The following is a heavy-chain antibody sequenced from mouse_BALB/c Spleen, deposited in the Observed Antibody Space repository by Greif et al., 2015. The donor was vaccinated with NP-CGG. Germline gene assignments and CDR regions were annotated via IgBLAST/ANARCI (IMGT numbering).Heavy chain of an antibody. V-gene: IGHV5-4*02. CDR1: GFTFSDYY. CDR2: ISDGGSYT. J-gene: IGHJ3*01. CDR3: ARDEDGRFAY. Sequence: EVQVLESGGGLVTPGGSLKLSCAASGFTFSDYYMSWVRQTPGKRLEWFATISDGGSYTYYPDSVKGRFTISRDNAKNNLCLQMSSLKSDDTAMYYCARDEDGRFAYWGQGTLVTVSA.